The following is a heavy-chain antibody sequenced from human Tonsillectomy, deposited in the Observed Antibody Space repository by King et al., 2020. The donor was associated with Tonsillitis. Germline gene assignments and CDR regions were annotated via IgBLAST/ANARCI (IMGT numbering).Heavy chain of an antibody. D-gene: IGHD2/OR15-2a*01. CDR3: ARGTFAAPSLDYFDY. J-gene: IGHJ4*02. Sequence: QLVQSGAEVKEPGASVKVSCKTFGYTFTNYAINWVRQAPGQRLEWMGWINVGNGNTKYSQKFQGRVTFTRDTSASTAYMELSSLRSEDTAVYFCARGTFAAPSLDYFDYWGQGTLVTVSS. CDR1: GYTFTNYA. V-gene: IGHV1-3*01. CDR2: INVGNGNT.